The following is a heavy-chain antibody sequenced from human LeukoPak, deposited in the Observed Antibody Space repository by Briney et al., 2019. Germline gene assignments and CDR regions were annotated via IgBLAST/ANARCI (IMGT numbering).Heavy chain of an antibody. CDR2: IYTSGNT. CDR1: GGSISSGSYY. D-gene: IGHD3-10*01. CDR3: AREFSLWRNFCYMDV. J-gene: IGHJ6*03. V-gene: IGHV4-61*02. Sequence: PSETLSLTCTVSGGSISSGSYYWSWIRQPAGKGLEWIGRIYTSGNTNYNPSLRSRVTISVDTSKNQFSLKLTSVTAADTAVYYCAREFSLWRNFCYMDVWGKGTMVTVSS.